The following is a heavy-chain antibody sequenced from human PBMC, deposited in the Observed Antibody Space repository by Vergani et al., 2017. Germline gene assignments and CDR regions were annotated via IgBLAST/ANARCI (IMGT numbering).Heavy chain of an antibody. V-gene: IGHV4-30-2*01. Sequence: QLQLQESGSGLVKPSQTLSLTCAVSGDSITNGGFSWNWIRQPPGKGPEWIGYIFPSGNSDYHPSLKNRVSISLDKSKNHFSLWVNSVTAADTAIYYCAKARDPNCKGGNCYSYYYGLDLWGQGTTVTVSS. D-gene: IGHD2-21*01. CDR3: AKARDPNCKGGNCYSYYYGLDL. CDR1: GDSITNGGFS. CDR2: IFPSGNS. J-gene: IGHJ6*02.